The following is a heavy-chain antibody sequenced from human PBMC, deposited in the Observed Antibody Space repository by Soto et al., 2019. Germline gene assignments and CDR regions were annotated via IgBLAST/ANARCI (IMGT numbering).Heavy chain of an antibody. CDR1: GYTFTGYY. J-gene: IGHJ6*02. V-gene: IGHV1-2*02. CDR2: INPNSGGT. CDR3: ARGVTRVMGYYYYGMDV. D-gene: IGHD3-16*01. Sequence: XSVKVSFTASGYTFTGYYMHWVRQAPGQGLEWMGWINPNSGGTNYAQKFQGRVTMTRDTSISTAYMELSRLRSDDTAVYYCARGVTRVMGYYYYGMDVWGQGTTVTVSS.